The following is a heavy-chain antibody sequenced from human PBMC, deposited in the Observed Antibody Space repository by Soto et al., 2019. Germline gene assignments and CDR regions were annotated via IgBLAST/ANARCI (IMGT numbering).Heavy chain of an antibody. V-gene: IGHV4-34*01. CDR2: INHSGST. CDR3: ARGRPFDI. J-gene: IGHJ3*02. Sequence: SETLSLTCAVYGGSFSGYYWSWIRQPPGKGLEWIGEINHSGSTNYNPSLKSRVTISVDTSKNQFSLKLSSVTAAATAVYYCARGRPFDIWGQGTMVTVSS. CDR1: GGSFSGYY.